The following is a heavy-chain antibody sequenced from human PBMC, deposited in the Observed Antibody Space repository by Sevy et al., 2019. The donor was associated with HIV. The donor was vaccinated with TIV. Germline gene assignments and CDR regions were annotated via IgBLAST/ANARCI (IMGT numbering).Heavy chain of an antibody. CDR2: LSFGCGEI. D-gene: IGHD2-8*01. V-gene: IGHV3-23*01. CDR1: GFTFSKYS. J-gene: IGHJ4*02. CDR3: AREGCTKPHDY. Sequence: GGSLRLSCAASGFTFSKYSMSWVRQPPGKGLEWVSTLSFGCGEINYADSVKGRLTISRDNSKSSVYLQMNNLRPEDTPVYYCAREGCTKPHDYWGQGTLVTVSS.